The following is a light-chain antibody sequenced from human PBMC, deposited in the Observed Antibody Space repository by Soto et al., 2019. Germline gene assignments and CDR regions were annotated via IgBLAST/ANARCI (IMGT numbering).Light chain of an antibody. J-gene: IGKJ1*01. CDR2: GAS. Sequence: ETVMTQSPATLSVSPGERVTLSCRASEGVGSSLAWYQQKPGQAPRVLIYGASTTAPGIPARFSGSGSGTEFILTISSLQSEDFATFYCQQYGDSPVTFGQGTKVDI. V-gene: IGKV3-15*01. CDR1: EGVGSS. CDR3: QQYGDSPVT.